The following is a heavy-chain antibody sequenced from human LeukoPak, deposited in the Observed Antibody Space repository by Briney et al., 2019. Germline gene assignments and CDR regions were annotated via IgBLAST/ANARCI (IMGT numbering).Heavy chain of an antibody. CDR3: ARRLMHYGSGSFFGY. J-gene: IGHJ4*02. D-gene: IGHD3-10*01. V-gene: IGHV1-8*01. CDR1: GYTFTSYD. Sequence: GSVKVSCKASGYTFTSYDINWVRQATGQGLEWMGWMNPNSGNTGYAQKFQGRVTMTRNTSISTAYMELSSLRSEDTAVYYCARRLMHYGSGSFFGYWGQGTLVTVSS. CDR2: MNPNSGNT.